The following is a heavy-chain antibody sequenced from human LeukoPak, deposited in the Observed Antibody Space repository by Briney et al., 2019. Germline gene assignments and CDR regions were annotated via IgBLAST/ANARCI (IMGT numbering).Heavy chain of an antibody. V-gene: IGHV1-69*01. CDR1: GGTFSSYA. CDR2: IIPIFGTA. D-gene: IGHD3-9*01. Sequence: GASVKVSCKASGGTFSSYAISWVRQAPGQGLEWMGGIIPIFGTANYAQKFQGRVTITADESTSTAYMELSSLRSEDTAVYYCARELRYDILTGKGILDYWGQGTLVTVSS. J-gene: IGHJ4*02. CDR3: ARELRYDILTGKGILDY.